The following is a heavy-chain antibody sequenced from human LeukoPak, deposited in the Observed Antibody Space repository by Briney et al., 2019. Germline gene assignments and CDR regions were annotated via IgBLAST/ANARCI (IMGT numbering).Heavy chain of an antibody. CDR1: GYTFTGYY. Sequence: ASVKVSCKVSGYTFTGYYMHWVRQAPGQGLEWMGRINPNSGGTNYPQKFQGRVNMTRDTSISTAYMELSRLRSDDTAVYYCAKGASGWYADYWGQGTLVTVSS. J-gene: IGHJ4*02. CDR2: INPNSGGT. V-gene: IGHV1-2*06. CDR3: AKGASGWYADY. D-gene: IGHD6-19*01.